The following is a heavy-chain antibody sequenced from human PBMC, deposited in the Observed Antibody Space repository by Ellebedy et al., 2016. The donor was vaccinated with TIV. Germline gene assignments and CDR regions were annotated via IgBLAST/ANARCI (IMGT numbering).Heavy chain of an antibody. D-gene: IGHD3-10*01. V-gene: IGHV4-39*01. J-gene: IGHJ5*02. CDR1: GDSISRSSYY. CDR3: ARWFGELLYVRWFDP. Sequence: SETLSLTCTVSGDSISRSSYYWGWIRQSPGKGLEWIGSIYYTGSTDYNPSLKRRVAISADTSKNQFSLRLSSVTAADTAVYYCARWFGELLYVRWFDPWGQGTLVTVSS. CDR2: IYYTGST.